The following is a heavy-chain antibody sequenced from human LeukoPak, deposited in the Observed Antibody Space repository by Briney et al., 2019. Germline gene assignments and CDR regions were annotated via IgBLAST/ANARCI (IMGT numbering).Heavy chain of an antibody. Sequence: PGGSLRLSCAASGFSFISYGMHWVRQAPGKGLEWVGVISDDGRNKNYADSVKGRFTISRDNSKDTLYLQMNSLRDEDTAVYYCAKRPSDYGDYVTYFDYWGQGTLLTVSS. CDR2: ISDDGRNK. CDR1: GFSFISYG. J-gene: IGHJ4*02. D-gene: IGHD4-17*01. CDR3: AKRPSDYGDYVTYFDY. V-gene: IGHV3-30*18.